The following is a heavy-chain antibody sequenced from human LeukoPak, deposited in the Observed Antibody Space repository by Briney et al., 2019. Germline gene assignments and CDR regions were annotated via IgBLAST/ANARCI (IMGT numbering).Heavy chain of an antibody. CDR2: ISGRGGDT. CDR1: GFTFRRSA. J-gene: IGHJ4*02. CDR3: AKSPVSSCRGSFCYPFDY. V-gene: IGHV3-23*01. D-gene: IGHD2-15*01. Sequence: GGSLRLSCAASGFTFRRSAMTWVRQVPGKGLEWVSTISGRGGDTDYADSVKGRFIISRDSSENTLYLQMHSLGVEDTAVYFCAKSPVSSCRGSFCYPFDYWGQGTLVTVSS.